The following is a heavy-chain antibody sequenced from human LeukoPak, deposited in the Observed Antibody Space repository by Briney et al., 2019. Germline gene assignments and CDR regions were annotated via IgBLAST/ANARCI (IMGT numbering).Heavy chain of an antibody. J-gene: IGHJ4*02. CDR1: GGSISSSSYY. Sequence: PSETLSLTCTVSGGSISSSSYYWGWIRQPPGKWLEWIGSIYYSGSTYYNPSLKSRVTISVDTSKNQFSLKLSSVTAADTAVYYCASHYYDSSGYYLLNYWGQGTLVTVSS. CDR3: ASHYYDSSGYYLLNY. CDR2: IYYSGST. D-gene: IGHD3-22*01. V-gene: IGHV4-39*01.